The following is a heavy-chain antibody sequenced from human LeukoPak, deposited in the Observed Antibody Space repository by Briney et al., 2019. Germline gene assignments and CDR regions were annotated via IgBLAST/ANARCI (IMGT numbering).Heavy chain of an antibody. CDR1: GGSISSRSYY. CDR3: ARRRAAAHKYCFDY. D-gene: IGHD6-13*01. CDR2: IYYSGST. Sequence: SETLSLTCTVSGGSISSRSYYWGWIPQPPGTGLERFGSIYYSGSTYYNPSLKSRVTISVDTSKNQFSLKLSSVTAADTAVYYCARRRAAAHKYCFDYWGQGTRVTVSS. V-gene: IGHV4-39*01. J-gene: IGHJ4*02.